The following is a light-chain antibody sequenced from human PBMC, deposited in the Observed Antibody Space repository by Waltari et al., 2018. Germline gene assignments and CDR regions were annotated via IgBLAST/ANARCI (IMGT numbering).Light chain of an antibody. CDR3: CSYAGSSTSRV. J-gene: IGLJ1*01. CDR1: SSDVGSYNL. CDR2: EVS. V-gene: IGLV2-23*02. Sequence: QSALTQPASVSGSPGQSITISCTGTSSDVGSYNLVSWYQQHPGKAPNRMIYEVSKRPSGVSNRFSGSTSGNTASLTISGLQAEDEADYYCCSYAGSSTSRVFGTGTKVTVL.